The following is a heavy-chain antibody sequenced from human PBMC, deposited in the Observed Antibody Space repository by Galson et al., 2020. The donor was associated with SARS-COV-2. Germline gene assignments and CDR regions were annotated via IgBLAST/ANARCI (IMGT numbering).Heavy chain of an antibody. CDR3: ARIRVEMATIGNYYYYGMDV. Sequence: SGPTLVKPTQTLTLTCTFSGFSLSTSGMCVSWIRQPPGKALEWLALIDWDGDKYYSTSLKTRLTISKDTSKNQVVLTMTNMDPVDTATYYCARIRVEMATIGNYYYYGMDVWGQGTTVTVSS. J-gene: IGHJ6*02. CDR1: GFSLSTSGMC. D-gene: IGHD5-12*01. V-gene: IGHV2-70*01. CDR2: IDWDGDK.